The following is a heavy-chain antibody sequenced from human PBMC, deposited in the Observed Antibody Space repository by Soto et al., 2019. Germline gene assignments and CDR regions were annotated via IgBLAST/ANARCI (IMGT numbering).Heavy chain of an antibody. Sequence: DVQLVESGGGVVQPGGYLRLSCAASGLSFNIYWMNWVRPVPGKGLVWLARLNSARRLTIYVDSVKGRFTISRDNAKNTVFLQMDSLRDEDTSVYYCAGGMACLDVWGQGTTVTVSS. CDR1: GLSFNIYW. CDR3: AGGMACLDV. CDR2: LNSARRLT. J-gene: IGHJ6*02. V-gene: IGHV3-74*01.